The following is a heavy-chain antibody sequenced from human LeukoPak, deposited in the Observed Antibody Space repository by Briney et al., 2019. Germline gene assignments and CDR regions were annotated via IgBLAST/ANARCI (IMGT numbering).Heavy chain of an antibody. CDR1: GGSISGYY. Sequence: SETLSLTCTVSGGSISGYYWSWIRQPPGKGLEWIGYIYYSGSTNYNPSLKSRVTISVDTSKNQFSLKLSSVTAADTAVYYCARVRGGNGDYFDYWGPRTLVTVSS. J-gene: IGHJ4*02. D-gene: IGHD4-23*01. CDR2: IYYSGST. V-gene: IGHV4-59*01. CDR3: ARVRGGNGDYFDY.